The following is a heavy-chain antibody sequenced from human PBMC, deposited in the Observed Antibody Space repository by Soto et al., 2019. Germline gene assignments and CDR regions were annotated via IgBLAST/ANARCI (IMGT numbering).Heavy chain of an antibody. J-gene: IGHJ6*02. CDR2: IYSSENT. D-gene: IGHD2-2*03. CDR3: ARLNGYCIITNCHGSYGMDV. V-gene: IGHV4-39*01. CDR1: GDSVSTNSYS. Sequence: QLQLQESGPGLVKPSETLSLTCTVSGDSVSTNSYSWGWIRQSPGKGLEWIGTIYSSENTYYNPSLLSRVTISLDTSKNECSLRLSSVTAADPAVYYCARLNGYCIITNCHGSYGMDVWGQGTTVTVSS.